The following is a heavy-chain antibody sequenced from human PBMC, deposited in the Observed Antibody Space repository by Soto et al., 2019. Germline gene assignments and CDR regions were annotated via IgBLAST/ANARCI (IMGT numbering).Heavy chain of an antibody. CDR3: ARDSLGGAAAGQYYYGMDV. CDR1: GGSISSGGYY. D-gene: IGHD6-13*01. CDR2: IYYSGST. V-gene: IGHV4-31*03. J-gene: IGHJ6*02. Sequence: PSETLSLTCTASGGSISSGGYYWSWIRQHPGKGLEWIGYIYYSGSTYYNPSLKSRVTISVDTSKNQFSLKLSSVTAADTAVYYCARDSLGGAAAGQYYYGMDVWGQGTTVTVSS.